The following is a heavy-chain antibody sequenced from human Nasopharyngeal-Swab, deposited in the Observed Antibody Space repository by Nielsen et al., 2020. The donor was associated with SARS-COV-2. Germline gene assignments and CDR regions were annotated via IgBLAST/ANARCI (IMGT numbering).Heavy chain of an antibody. J-gene: IGHJ3*01. D-gene: IGHD5/OR15-5a*01. CDR3: VIASSVAFDF. Sequence: GGSLRLSCAASGFTFSSYGMHWVRQAPGKGLEWVAVIWYDGSNKYYADSVKGRFTISRDNTKNSVYLQMNSLRADDTALYYCVIASSVAFDFWGQGTMVTVTS. V-gene: IGHV3-33*03. CDR2: IWYDGSNK. CDR1: GFTFSSYG.